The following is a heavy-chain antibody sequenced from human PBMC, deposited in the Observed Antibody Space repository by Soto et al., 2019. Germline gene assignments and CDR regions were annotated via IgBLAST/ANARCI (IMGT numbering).Heavy chain of an antibody. V-gene: IGHV3-15*05. CDR1: GITFRNAW. Sequence: EVQLVESGGGLVKPGESLRLSCAASGITFRNAWLSWVRQAPGKGLEWIGRIKSSSDGGTIDYAAPVRGRFTISRDDAKDTLSLQKNSLKSEDTALYYCATGTTIDFWGQGTLVTVSS. CDR2: IKSSSDGGTI. CDR3: ATGTTIDF. J-gene: IGHJ4*02.